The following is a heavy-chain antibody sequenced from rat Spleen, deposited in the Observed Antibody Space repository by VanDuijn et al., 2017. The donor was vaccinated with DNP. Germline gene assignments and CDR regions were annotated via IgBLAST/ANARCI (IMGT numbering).Heavy chain of an antibody. CDR3: TRAIRGYYYDGTYYTFAY. CDR2: ISSGGNT. J-gene: IGHJ3*01. D-gene: IGHD1-12*02. Sequence: QVQLKESGPGLVQPSQTLSLTCTVSGFSLTTNGVSWVRQPPGKGLEWIAAISSGGNTYYNSALKSRLSISRDTSKSQIFLKINSLQTEDTAIYFCTRAIRGYYYDGTYYTFAYGGQGTLVTVSS. V-gene: IGHV2S12*01. CDR1: GFSLTTNG.